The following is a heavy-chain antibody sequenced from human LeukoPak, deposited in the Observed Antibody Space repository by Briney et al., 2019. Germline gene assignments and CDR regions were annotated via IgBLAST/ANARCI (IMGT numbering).Heavy chain of an antibody. CDR1: GFTFANSG. CDR2: ISASARRT. V-gene: IGHV3-23*01. J-gene: IGHJ4*02. CDR3: AKTRLPGRAVTGADY. D-gene: IGHD6-19*01. Sequence: GGSLRPSCAASGFTFANSGMSWVRQAPGKGLEWVSAISASARRTYYADSVKGRFTISRANSKNTLSLQMNSLRAEDTPIYSCAKTRLPGRAVTGADYWGQGTLVTVSS.